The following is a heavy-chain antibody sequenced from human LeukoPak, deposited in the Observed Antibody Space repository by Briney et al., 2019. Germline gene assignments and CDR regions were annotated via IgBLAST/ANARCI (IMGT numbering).Heavy chain of an antibody. J-gene: IGHJ4*02. D-gene: IGHD1-26*01. CDR1: GFRFGDFA. CDR2: ISGSGDGT. CDR3: AKQEGWELGDYYFDY. Sequence: QTGGSLRLSCVASGFRFGDFAMSWVRLAPGKGLERVSSISGSGDGTYYADSVKGRFTISRDNSRNTIYLQTNSLRAEDTALYYCAKQEGWELGDYYFDYWGQGTLVTVSS. V-gene: IGHV3-23*01.